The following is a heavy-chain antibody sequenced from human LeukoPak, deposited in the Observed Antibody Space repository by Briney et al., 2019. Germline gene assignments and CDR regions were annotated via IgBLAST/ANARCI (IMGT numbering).Heavy chain of an antibody. CDR3: AREAWLARAFDY. CDR2: ISSSSSYI. D-gene: IGHD5-12*01. Sequence: GGSLRLSCAASGFTFSSYGMHWVRQAPGKGLEWVSSISSSSSYIYYADSVKGRFTISRDNAKNSLYLQMNSLRAEDTAVYYCAREAWLARAFDYWGQGTLVTVSS. J-gene: IGHJ4*02. V-gene: IGHV3-21*01. CDR1: GFTFSSYG.